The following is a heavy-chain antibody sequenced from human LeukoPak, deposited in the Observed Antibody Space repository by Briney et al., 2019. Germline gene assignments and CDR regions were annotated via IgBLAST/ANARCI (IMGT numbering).Heavy chain of an antibody. Sequence: GGSLRLSCAASGFTFISYAIHWVRQAPGKGLEYVSGISNNGGSKYYADSVKGRFTISRDNSKNTLYLQMSSLRAEDTAVYYCVKGGYSSSWSLFDYWGQGTLVTVSS. CDR2: ISNNGGSK. J-gene: IGHJ4*02. CDR3: VKGGYSSSWSLFDY. CDR1: GFTFISYA. V-gene: IGHV3-64D*06. D-gene: IGHD6-13*01.